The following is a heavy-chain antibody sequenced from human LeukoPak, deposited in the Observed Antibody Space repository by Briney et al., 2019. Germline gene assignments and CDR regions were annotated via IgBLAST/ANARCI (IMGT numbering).Heavy chain of an antibody. J-gene: IGHJ6*03. CDR2: ISSGPNYK. CDR1: RFTLRSYS. V-gene: IGHV3-21*01. Sequence: PGGSLRLSCAASRFTLRSYSMQWVRQAPGKGLEWVSSISSGPNYKDYADSVKGRFTVSRDDARDSVYLQMNSLKVEDTAVYYCAREIISFYYMDVWGEGTTVTVSS. D-gene: IGHD2/OR15-2a*01. CDR3: AREIISFYYMDV.